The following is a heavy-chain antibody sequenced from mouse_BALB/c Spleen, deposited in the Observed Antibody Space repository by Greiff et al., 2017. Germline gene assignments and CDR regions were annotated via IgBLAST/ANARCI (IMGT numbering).Heavy chain of an antibody. CDR3: ARCGDYDGAWFAY. Sequence: VQLKESGPSLVKPSQTLSLTCSVTGDSITSGYWNWIRKFPGNKLEYMGYISYSGSTYYNPSLKSRISITRDTSKNQYYLQLNSVTTEDTATYYCARCGDYDGAWFAYWGQGTLVTVSA. J-gene: IGHJ3*01. V-gene: IGHV3-8*02. CDR1: GDSITSGY. D-gene: IGHD2-4*01. CDR2: ISYSGST.